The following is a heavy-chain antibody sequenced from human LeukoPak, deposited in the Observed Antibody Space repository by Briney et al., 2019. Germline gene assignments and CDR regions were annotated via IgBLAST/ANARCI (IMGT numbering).Heavy chain of an antibody. J-gene: IGHJ5*02. CDR3: ARDWSQLELPGEPAPLSNWFDP. V-gene: IGHV4-34*01. CDR2: IHHSGST. D-gene: IGHD1-1*01. Sequence: RSETLSLTCAVYGGSFSGYYWSWIRQPPGKGLEWIGEIHHSGSTNYNPSLKSRVTISVDTSKNQFSLKLSSVTAADTAVYYCARDWSQLELPGEPAPLSNWFDPWGQGTLVTVSS. CDR1: GGSFSGYY.